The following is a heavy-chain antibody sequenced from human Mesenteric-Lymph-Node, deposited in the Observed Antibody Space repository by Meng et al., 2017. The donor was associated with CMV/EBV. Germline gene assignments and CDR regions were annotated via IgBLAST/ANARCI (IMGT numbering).Heavy chain of an antibody. CDR1: YTVKSDA. J-gene: IGHJ4*02. V-gene: IGHV1-3*01. CDR3: ARAYYNGSGSYYWYYFDY. D-gene: IGHD3-10*01. CDR2: INAGNGNT. Sequence: YTVKSDAIHWVRQAPGQRLEWMGRINAGNGNTKYSQNFQGRVTITRDTSASTAYMELSSLRSEDTAVYYCARAYYNGSGSYYWYYFDYWGQGSLVTVSS.